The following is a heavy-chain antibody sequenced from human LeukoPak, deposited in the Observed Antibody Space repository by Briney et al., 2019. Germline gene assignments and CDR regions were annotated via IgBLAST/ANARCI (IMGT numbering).Heavy chain of an antibody. D-gene: IGHD2-2*01. CDR3: ARDLRYCSSTSCYQYFDY. CDR2: ISWNSGSI. Sequence: GGSLRLSCAASGFTFDDYAMHWVRQAPGKGLEWVSGISWNSGSIGYADSVKGRFTISRDNAKNTLYLQMNSLRAEDTAVCYCARDLRYCSSTSCYQYFDYWGQGTLVTVSS. J-gene: IGHJ4*02. V-gene: IGHV3-9*01. CDR1: GFTFDDYA.